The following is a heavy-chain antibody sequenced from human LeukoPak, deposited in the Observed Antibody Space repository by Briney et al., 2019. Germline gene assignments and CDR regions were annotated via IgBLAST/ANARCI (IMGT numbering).Heavy chain of an antibody. J-gene: IGHJ4*02. CDR2: ISWNSGRV. CDR3: VKGYYYDTSGPFDY. D-gene: IGHD3-22*01. CDR1: RFTFDDYA. V-gene: IGHV3-9*01. Sequence: PGRSLRLSCAASRFTFDDYAMHWVRQAPGKGLEWVSGISWNSGRVGYVDSVKGRFTISRDNAKKSLYLQMNSLRVEDTALFYCVKGYYYDTSGPFDYWGQGTLVTVSS.